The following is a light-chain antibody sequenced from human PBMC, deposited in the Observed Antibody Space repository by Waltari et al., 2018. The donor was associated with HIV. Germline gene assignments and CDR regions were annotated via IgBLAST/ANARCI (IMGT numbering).Light chain of an antibody. J-gene: IGKJ1*01. CDR2: GTS. V-gene: IGKV1-8*01. CDR3: QQYFTSART. CDR1: EDIGRD. Sequence: AIRMTQSPSSVSASTGDRVTITCRATEDIGRDLAWYQQKPGKAPTLLISGTSTLQSGVPSRFSGSGSGTAFTLTISCLQSEDVATYFCQQYFTSARTFGQGARVE.